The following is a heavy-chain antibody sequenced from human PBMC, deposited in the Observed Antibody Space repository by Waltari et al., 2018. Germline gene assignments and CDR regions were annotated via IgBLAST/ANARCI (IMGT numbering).Heavy chain of an antibody. V-gene: IGHV1-45*02. CDR3: ARSGTDGISAFDI. CDR2: ITPFNGNT. J-gene: IGHJ3*02. CDR1: GYTFTYRY. Sequence: QMQLVQSGAEVKKTGSSVKVSCKASGYTFTYRYLHWVRQAPGQALEWMGWITPFNGNTNYAQKFQDRVTITRDRSMSTAYMELSSLRSEDTAMYYCARSGTDGISAFDIWGQGTMVTVSS. D-gene: IGHD2-15*01.